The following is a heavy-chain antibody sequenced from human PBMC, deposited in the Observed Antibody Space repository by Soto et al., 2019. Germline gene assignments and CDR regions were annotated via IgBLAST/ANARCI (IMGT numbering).Heavy chain of an antibody. V-gene: IGHV4-59*01. CDR1: GVSIRSYF. CDR2: TYYTADS. Sequence: PSETLSLTCTVSGVSIRSYFWSWVRQPPGRGLEWIGYTYYTADSKYNPSLESRATISADPSKKHFSLRLSPVTAADTALYFCGGWKNRGVSFDFWGQGALVTVSS. D-gene: IGHD3-10*01. CDR3: GGWKNRGVSFDF. J-gene: IGHJ4*02.